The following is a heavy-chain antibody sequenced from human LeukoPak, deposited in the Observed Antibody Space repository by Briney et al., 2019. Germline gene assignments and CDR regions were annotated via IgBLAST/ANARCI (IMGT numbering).Heavy chain of an antibody. Sequence: GASVKVSCKASGGTFSSYAISWVRQAPGQGLEWMGGIIPIFGTANYAQKFQGRVTITADEPTSTAYMELSSLRSEDTAVYYCAREKNYYGSAHDAFDIWGQGTMVTVSS. CDR1: GGTFSSYA. V-gene: IGHV1-69*13. J-gene: IGHJ3*02. CDR2: IIPIFGTA. D-gene: IGHD3-10*01. CDR3: AREKNYYGSAHDAFDI.